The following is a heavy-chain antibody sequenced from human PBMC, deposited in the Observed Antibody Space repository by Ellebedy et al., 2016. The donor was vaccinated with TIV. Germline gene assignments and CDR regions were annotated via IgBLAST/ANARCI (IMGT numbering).Heavy chain of an antibody. CDR2: INPSSGGT. Sequence: ASVKVSCXASGYTFTGYYMHWVRQAPGQGLEWMGWINPSSGGTNYAQKFQGRVTMTRDTSISTAYMELSRLRSDDTAVYYCARGSPRSIEILFRDLGSLDYWGQGTLVTVSS. J-gene: IGHJ4*02. CDR1: GYTFTGYY. CDR3: ARGSPRSIEILFRDLGSLDY. V-gene: IGHV1-2*02. D-gene: IGHD3-9*01.